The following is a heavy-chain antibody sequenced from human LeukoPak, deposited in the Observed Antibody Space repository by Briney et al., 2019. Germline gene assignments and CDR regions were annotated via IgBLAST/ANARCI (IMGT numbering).Heavy chain of an antibody. CDR1: GGSIGSYY. V-gene: IGHV4-59*01. Sequence: SETLSLTCTVSGGSIGSYYWSWIRQPPGKGLEWIGYIYYSGSTNYNPSLKSRVTISVDTSKNQFSLKLSSVTAADTAVYYCASQRRWSQGTLVTVSS. CDR2: IYYSGST. J-gene: IGHJ4*02. CDR3: ASQRR.